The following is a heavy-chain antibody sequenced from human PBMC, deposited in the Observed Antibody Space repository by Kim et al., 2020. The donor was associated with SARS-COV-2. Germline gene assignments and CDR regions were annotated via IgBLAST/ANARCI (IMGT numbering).Heavy chain of an antibody. CDR1: GYTFTSYG. CDR3: GSCYSDYYYGIDV. J-gene: IGHJ6*02. Sequence: ASVKVSCKASGYTFTSYGISWVRQAPGQGLEWMGWISAYNGNTNYAQKLQGRVTMTTDTSTSTAYMELRSLRSDDTAVYYCGSCYSDYYYGIDVWGQGTTVTVSS. V-gene: IGHV1-18*04. D-gene: IGHD2-15*01. CDR2: ISAYNGNT.